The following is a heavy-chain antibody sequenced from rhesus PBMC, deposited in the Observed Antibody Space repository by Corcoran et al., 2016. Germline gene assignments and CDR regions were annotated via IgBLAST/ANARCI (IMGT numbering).Heavy chain of an antibody. CDR1: GGSIRSSNW. CDR2: ISGSIGST. V-gene: IGHV4S19*01. CDR3: ARVVAAAGYYFDY. J-gene: IGHJ4*01. D-gene: IGHD6-25*01. Sequence: QVQLQESGPGLVKPSETLSLTCAVSGGSIRSSNWWRWIRQPPGKGLGWIGYISGSIGSTYTNPSLKSRGTIAKDTAKNRVSLKLSSVTAEDAAVYYCARVVAAAGYYFDYWGQGVLVTVSS.